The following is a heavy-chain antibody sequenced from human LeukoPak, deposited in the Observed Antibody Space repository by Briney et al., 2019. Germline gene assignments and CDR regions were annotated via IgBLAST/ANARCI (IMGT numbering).Heavy chain of an antibody. V-gene: IGHV1-69*05. J-gene: IGHJ4*02. CDR2: IIPIFGTA. D-gene: IGHD3-10*01. CDR1: GYTFTSYG. Sequence: ASVKVSCKASGYTFTSYGISWVRQAPGQGLEWMGRIIPIFGTANYAQKFQGRVTITTDESTSTAYMELSSLRSEDTALYYCARDRGAYYYGSGSYYNFDYWGQGTLVTVSS. CDR3: ARDRGAYYYGSGSYYNFDY.